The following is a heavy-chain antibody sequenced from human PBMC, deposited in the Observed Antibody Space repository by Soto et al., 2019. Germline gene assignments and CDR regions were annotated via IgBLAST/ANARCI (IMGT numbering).Heavy chain of an antibody. V-gene: IGHV4-34*01. Sequence: QVQLQQWGAGLLEPSETLSLTCAVYGGSFSGYYWSWIRQPPGKGLEWIGEINHSGSTNYNPSLKSRVTISVDTSKNQFSLKLSSVTAADTAVYYCARRIYDFWSGYPNWFDPWGQGTLVTVSS. D-gene: IGHD3-3*01. J-gene: IGHJ5*02. CDR2: INHSGST. CDR1: GGSFSGYY. CDR3: ARRIYDFWSGYPNWFDP.